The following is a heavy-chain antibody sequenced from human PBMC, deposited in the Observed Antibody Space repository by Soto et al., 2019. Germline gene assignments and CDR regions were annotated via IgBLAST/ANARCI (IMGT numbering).Heavy chain of an antibody. CDR2: ISGDGGST. V-gene: IGHV3-43*02. CDR3: AKDISLVYGSGSYYYYGMDV. J-gene: IGHJ6*02. D-gene: IGHD3-10*01. CDR1: GFTFDDYA. Sequence: GGSLRLSCAASGFTFDDYAMHWVRQAPGKGLEWVSLISGDGGSTYYADSVKGRFTISRDNSKNSLYLQMNSLRTEDTALYYCAKDISLVYGSGSYYYYGMDVWGQGTTVTVSS.